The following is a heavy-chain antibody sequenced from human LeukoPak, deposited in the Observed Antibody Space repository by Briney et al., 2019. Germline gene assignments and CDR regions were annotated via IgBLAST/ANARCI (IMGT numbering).Heavy chain of an antibody. CDR2: ICPILGIA. J-gene: IGHJ4*02. CDR3: ASRHPRLEYSSSPGDY. D-gene: IGHD6-6*01. V-gene: IGHV1-69*02. CDR1: ACSFSSYS. Sequence: SVSVSCKASACSFSSYSIVRMRQPPAQGLELMGSICPILGIANYAETVQGRVTITQDQSTTTDYMQLSSLRGEDSAVYYCASRHPRLEYSSSPGDYWGPGTVVTVSS.